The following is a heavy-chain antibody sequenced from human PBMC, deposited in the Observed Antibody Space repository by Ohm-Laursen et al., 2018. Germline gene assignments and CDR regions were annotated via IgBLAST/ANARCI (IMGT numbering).Heavy chain of an antibody. CDR2: FNPSSGGA. Sequence: GSSVKVSCKVSGYTFTTYSIHWVRQAPGQGPQWMGIFNPSSGGASYAQRFQGRVTMTRDTSTSTVYMELSSLRSEDTAVYYCAREPGNYVAYNWFDPWGQGTLVTVSS. CDR1: GYTFTTYS. D-gene: IGHD4-11*01. V-gene: IGHV1-46*01. CDR3: AREPGNYVAYNWFDP. J-gene: IGHJ5*02.